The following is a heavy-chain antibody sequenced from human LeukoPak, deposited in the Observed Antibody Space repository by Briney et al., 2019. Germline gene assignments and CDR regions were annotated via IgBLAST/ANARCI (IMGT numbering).Heavy chain of an antibody. D-gene: IGHD6-19*01. V-gene: IGHV3-30*04. CDR1: GFTFSSYA. CDR2: ISYDGSNK. J-gene: IGHJ6*04. CDR3: ARDWGSGWYYYYGMDV. Sequence: GGSLRLSCAATGFTFSSYAMHWVRQAPGKGLEWVAVISYDGSNKYYADSVKGRFTISRDNSKNTLYLQMNSLRAEDTAVYYCARDWGSGWYYYYGMDVWGKGTTVTVSS.